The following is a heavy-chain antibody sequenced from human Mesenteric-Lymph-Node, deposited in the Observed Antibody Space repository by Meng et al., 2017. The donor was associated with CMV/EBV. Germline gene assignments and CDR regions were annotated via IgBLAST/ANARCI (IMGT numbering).Heavy chain of an antibody. Sequence: GESLKISCAASGFTFSTYAMHLVRQAPGKGLEWVAVISYDGSNKYSADSVKGRFTISRDNSNNTLYLQMNSLRAEDTAVYYCARDLYYVSYGLFGRQDYWGQGTLVTVSS. CDR3: ARDLYYVSYGLFGRQDY. D-gene: IGHD3-16*01. CDR2: ISYDGSNK. CDR1: GFTFSTYA. V-gene: IGHV3-30*04. J-gene: IGHJ4*02.